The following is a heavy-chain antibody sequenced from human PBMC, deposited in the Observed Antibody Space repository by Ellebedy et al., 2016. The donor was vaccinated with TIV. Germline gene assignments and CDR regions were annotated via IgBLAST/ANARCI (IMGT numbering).Heavy chain of an antibody. CDR2: MNPNSGNT. CDR3: AIGRKNYYGMDV. Sequence: AASVKVSCKASGYTFTSYDINWVRQATGQGLEWMGWMNPNSGNTGYAQKFQGRVTMTRNTSISTAYMELSSLRSEDTAVYYCAIGRKNYYGMDVWGQGTTVTVSS. J-gene: IGHJ6*02. V-gene: IGHV1-8*01. CDR1: GYTFTSYD.